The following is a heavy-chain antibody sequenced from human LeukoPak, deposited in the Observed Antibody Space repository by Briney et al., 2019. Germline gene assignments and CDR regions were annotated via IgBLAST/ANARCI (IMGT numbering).Heavy chain of an antibody. Sequence: GGSLRLSCAASGFTFSLYGIHWVRQAPGKGLEWVAVISFDGSDKYYADFVKGRSTISRDNSKNTVYLQMNSLRADDTAVYYCAKDLGRYRNNFFDYWGQGNLVTVSS. D-gene: IGHD1-26*01. CDR1: GFTFSLYG. CDR3: AKDLGRYRNNFFDY. J-gene: IGHJ4*02. V-gene: IGHV3-30*18. CDR2: ISFDGSDK.